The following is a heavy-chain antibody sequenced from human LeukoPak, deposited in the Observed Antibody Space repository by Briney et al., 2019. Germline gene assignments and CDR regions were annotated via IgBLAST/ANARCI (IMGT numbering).Heavy chain of an antibody. CDR1: GYTFTGYY. V-gene: IGHV1-18*04. Sequence: ASVKVSCKASGYTFTGYYMHWVRQAPGQGLEWMGWISAYNGNTNYAQKLQGRVTMTTDTSTSTAYMELRSLRSDDTAVYYCARGEQLRFDPWGQGTLVTVSS. CDR3: ARGEQLRFDP. J-gene: IGHJ5*02. CDR2: ISAYNGNT. D-gene: IGHD6-13*01.